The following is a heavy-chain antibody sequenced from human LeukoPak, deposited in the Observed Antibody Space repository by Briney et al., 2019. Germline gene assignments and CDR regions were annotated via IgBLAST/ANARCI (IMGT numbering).Heavy chain of an antibody. J-gene: IGHJ5*02. CDR2: INHSGST. Sequence: SETLSLTCAVYGGSFSGYYWSWIRQPPGKGLEWIGEINHSGSTNYNPSLKSRVTISVDTSKNQFSLKLSSVTAADTAVYYCARGNYDFWSGYYLSARLNWFDPWGREPWSPSPQ. D-gene: IGHD3-3*01. CDR3: ARGNYDFWSGYYLSARLNWFDP. V-gene: IGHV4-34*01. CDR1: GGSFSGYY.